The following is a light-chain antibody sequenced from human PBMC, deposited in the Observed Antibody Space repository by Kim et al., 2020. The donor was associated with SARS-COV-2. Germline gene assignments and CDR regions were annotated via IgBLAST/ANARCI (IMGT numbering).Light chain of an antibody. J-gene: IGLJ3*02. V-gene: IGLV3-9*01. CDR1: NIGSYN. CDR3: QVWHRSTRV. Sequence: SYELTQPVSVSVALGQTARITCGATNIGSYNVHWYQQKPGQAPALVIYKDKTRPSGIPERISGSNSGNTAILTISRAQAGDDADYYCQVWHRSTRVFGGG. CDR2: KDK.